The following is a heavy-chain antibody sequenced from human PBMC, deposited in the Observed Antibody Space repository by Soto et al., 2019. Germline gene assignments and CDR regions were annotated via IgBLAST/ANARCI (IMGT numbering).Heavy chain of an antibody. Sequence: QVQLQESGPGLVKPSQTLSLTCTVSGGSISSGGYYWSWIRQHPGKGLEWIGYIYYSGSTYYNPSLKSRVTISVDTSKNQFSLKLSSVTAADTAVYYCARDRRCYYGSRSYYCLHYYGMDVWGQGTTVTVSS. CDR2: IYYSGST. CDR3: ARDRRCYYGSRSYYCLHYYGMDV. D-gene: IGHD3-10*01. J-gene: IGHJ6*02. CDR1: GGSISSGGYY. V-gene: IGHV4-31*03.